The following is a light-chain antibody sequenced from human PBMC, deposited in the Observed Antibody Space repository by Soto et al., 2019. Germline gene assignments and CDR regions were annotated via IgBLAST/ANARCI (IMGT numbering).Light chain of an antibody. Sequence: EIVLTQSPGTLSLSPGERATLSCRASQSVSSSFFGWYQQKPGQAPRLLIYGASSRATGIPDRFSGSGSGTDFTLTISRLEPDDFAVYYCQHYGTSPRTFGQGTKVDIK. CDR2: GAS. J-gene: IGKJ1*01. CDR3: QHYGTSPRT. V-gene: IGKV3-20*01. CDR1: QSVSSSF.